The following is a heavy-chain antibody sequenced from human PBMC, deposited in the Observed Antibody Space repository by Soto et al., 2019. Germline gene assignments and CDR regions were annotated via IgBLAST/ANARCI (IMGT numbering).Heavy chain of an antibody. V-gene: IGHV3-30*18. CDR3: AKDGGDSGSYLAGY. CDR2: ISYDGSNK. D-gene: IGHD1-26*01. CDR1: GFTFSSYG. Sequence: QVQLVESGGGVVQPGRSLRLSCAASGFTFSSYGMHWVRQAPGKGLEWVAVISYDGSNKYYADSVKGRFTISRDNSKNTLYLQMNSLRAEDTAVYYCAKDGGDSGSYLAGYWGQGTLVTVSS. J-gene: IGHJ4*02.